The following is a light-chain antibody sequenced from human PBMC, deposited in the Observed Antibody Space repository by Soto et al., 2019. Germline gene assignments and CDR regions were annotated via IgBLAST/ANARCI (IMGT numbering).Light chain of an antibody. CDR3: QQYDSTPWT. J-gene: IGKJ1*01. V-gene: IGKV3-20*01. CDR1: QSVSSIY. Sequence: EIVLTQSPGTLSLSPGERATLSCRASQSVSSIYLAWYQQKPGQAPRLLIYGASSRDTGVPDRFSGSGSGTDFTLTISRLEPEDFAVYYCQQYDSTPWTFGQGTKVEI. CDR2: GAS.